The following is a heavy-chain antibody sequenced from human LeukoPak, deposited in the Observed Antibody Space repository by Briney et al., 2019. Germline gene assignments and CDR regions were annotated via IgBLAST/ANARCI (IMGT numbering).Heavy chain of an antibody. D-gene: IGHD6-13*01. Sequence: PGGSLRLSCAASGFTFSSYAMSWVRQAPGKGLEWVSGISGSGGSTYYADSVKGRFTISRDNSKNTLYLQMNSLRAEDTAVYYCATNERYSSSWYYFDYWGQGTLVTVSS. CDR1: GFTFSSYA. CDR2: ISGSGGST. V-gene: IGHV3-23*01. CDR3: ATNERYSSSWYYFDY. J-gene: IGHJ4*02.